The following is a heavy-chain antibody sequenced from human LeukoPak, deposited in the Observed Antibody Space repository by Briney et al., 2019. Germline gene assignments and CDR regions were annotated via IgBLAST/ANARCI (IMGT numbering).Heavy chain of an antibody. CDR1: GGTFSSYA. D-gene: IGHD5-12*01. CDR2: IIPILGIA. J-gene: IGHJ4*02. V-gene: IGHV1-69*04. Sequence: SVKVSCKASGGTFSSYAISWVRQAPGQGLEWMGRIIPILGIANYAQKFQGRVTITADKSTSTAYMELSSLRSEDTAVYYCARDSRGYSGYALDYWGQGTLVTVSS. CDR3: ARDSRGYSGYALDY.